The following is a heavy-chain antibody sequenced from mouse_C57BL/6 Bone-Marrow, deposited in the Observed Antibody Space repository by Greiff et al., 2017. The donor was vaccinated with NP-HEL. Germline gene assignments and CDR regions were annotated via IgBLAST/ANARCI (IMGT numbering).Heavy chain of an antibody. J-gene: IGHJ3*01. CDR1: GFTFSSYA. Sequence: EVQRVESGGGLVKPGGSLKLSCAASGFTFSSYAMSWVRQTPEKRLEWVATISDGGSYTYYPDNVKGRFTISRDNAKNNLYLQMSHLKSEDTAMYYCARDLDYSNYGGFAYWGQGTLVTVSA. CDR3: ARDLDYSNYGGFAY. V-gene: IGHV5-4*01. D-gene: IGHD2-5*01. CDR2: ISDGGSYT.